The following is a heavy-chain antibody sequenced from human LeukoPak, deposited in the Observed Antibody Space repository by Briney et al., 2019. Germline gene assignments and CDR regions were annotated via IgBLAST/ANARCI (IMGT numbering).Heavy chain of an antibody. V-gene: IGHV3-23*01. CDR3: AKDLASVVAPNSAFDI. CDR1: GFTFSSYA. Sequence: GGSLRLSCAASGFTFSSYAMSWVRQAPGKGLEWVSAISGSGGSTYHADSVKGRFTISRDNSKNTLYLQMNSLRAEDTAVYYCAKDLASVVAPNSAFDIWGQGTMVTVSS. J-gene: IGHJ3*02. CDR2: ISGSGGST. D-gene: IGHD2-15*01.